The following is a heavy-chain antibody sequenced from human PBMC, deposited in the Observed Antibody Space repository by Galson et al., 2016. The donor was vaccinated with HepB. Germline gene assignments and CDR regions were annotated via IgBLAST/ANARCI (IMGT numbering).Heavy chain of an antibody. CDR2: ITSDGSST. V-gene: IGHV3-74*01. Sequence: SLRLSCAASGFTFSNYWMHWVRQAPGKGLVWVSRITSDGSSTTYAESVKGRFTISRDNAKNTLYLQMKSLRAEDTAVYYCARDRGSSTPFDPWGQGTLVTVSS. CDR3: ARDRGSSTPFDP. D-gene: IGHD2-2*01. J-gene: IGHJ5*02. CDR1: GFTFSNYW.